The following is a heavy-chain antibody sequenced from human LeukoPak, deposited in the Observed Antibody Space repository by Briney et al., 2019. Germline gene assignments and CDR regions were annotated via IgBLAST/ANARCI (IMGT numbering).Heavy chain of an antibody. Sequence: GGSLRLSCAVSGFTVSSNHMSWVRQAPGKGLEWVSAISGSGGSTYYADSVKGRFTISRDYSKNTLYLQMNSLRAEDTAVYYCAKDGPVGYHSDFDYWGQGTLVTVSS. J-gene: IGHJ4*02. D-gene: IGHD5-12*01. CDR2: ISGSGGST. CDR3: AKDGPVGYHSDFDY. CDR1: GFTVSSNH. V-gene: IGHV3-23*01.